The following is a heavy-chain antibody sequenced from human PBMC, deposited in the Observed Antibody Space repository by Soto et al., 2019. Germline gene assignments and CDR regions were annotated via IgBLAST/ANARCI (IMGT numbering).Heavy chain of an antibody. CDR3: AMDHGDRPEYFKH. D-gene: IGHD4-17*01. Sequence: QVQLVQSGPDLKRPGASMKVSCKASGYTFTSYGISWVRQAPGQGLEWMAWISPLKGRTQYSQKAQGRVTLSTDTSSNTAYMETTHLRVDDSAVYYCAMDHGDRPEYFKHWGQCTLVTVS. V-gene: IGHV1-18*04. CDR1: GYTFTSYG. J-gene: IGHJ1*01. CDR2: ISPLKGRT.